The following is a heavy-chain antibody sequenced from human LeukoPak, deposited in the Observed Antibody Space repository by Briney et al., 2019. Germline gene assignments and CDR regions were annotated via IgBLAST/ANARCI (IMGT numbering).Heavy chain of an antibody. Sequence: GGSLRLSCAASGFTFSSYGMHWVRQAPGKGLEWVAFIRYDGSNKYYADSVKGRFTISRDNSKNTLYLQMNSLRAEDTAVYYCAKGAMIVVVIYLFDYWGQGTLVTVSS. CDR2: IRYDGSNK. V-gene: IGHV3-30*02. CDR1: GFTFSSYG. CDR3: AKGAMIVVVIYLFDY. J-gene: IGHJ4*02. D-gene: IGHD3-22*01.